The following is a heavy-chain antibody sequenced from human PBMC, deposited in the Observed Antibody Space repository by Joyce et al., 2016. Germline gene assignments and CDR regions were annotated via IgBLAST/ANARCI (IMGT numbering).Heavy chain of an antibody. CDR1: GGSINNTNFY. V-gene: IGHV4-31*11. CDR2: IYYNGDT. CDR3: ARTSDFWKGFYFDY. D-gene: IGHD3-3*01. Sequence: QVQLQESGPGLVKPSQALSLTCAVSGGSINNTNFYWSWIRHLPNKGLEWIGYIYYNGDTYYNPSCNSRLTISRDMSNNQFSLRLTSVTAADTAVYFCARTSDFWKGFYFDYWGQGALVTVSS. J-gene: IGHJ4*02.